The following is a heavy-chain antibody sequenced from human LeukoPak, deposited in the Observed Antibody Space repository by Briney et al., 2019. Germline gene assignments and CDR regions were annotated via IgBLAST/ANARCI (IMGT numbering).Heavy chain of an antibody. CDR2: IYSGGST. D-gene: IGHD5-24*01. J-gene: IGHJ3*02. CDR3: ARGDAIGAFDI. CDR1: GFSVNNNY. V-gene: IGHV3-66*01. Sequence: GGSLRLSCTASGFSVNNNYMSWVRQAPGKGLEWVSVIYSGGSTYYADSVKGRFAISRDNSKNTLYLQMNSLRAEDTAVYFCARGDAIGAFDIWGQGTMVTVSS.